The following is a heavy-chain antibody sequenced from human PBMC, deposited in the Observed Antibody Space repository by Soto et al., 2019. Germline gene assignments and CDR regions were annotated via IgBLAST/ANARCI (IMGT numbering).Heavy chain of an antibody. CDR3: ARGXGYXXYYXYMDV. CDR1: GGTFSSYT. V-gene: IGHV1-69*02. CDR2: IIPILGIA. Sequence: GASVKVSCKASGGTFSSYTISWVRQAPGQGLEWMGRIIPILGIANYAQKFQGRVTITADKSTSTAYMELSSLRSEDTAVYYCARGXGYXXYYXYMDVWGKGTTVTVSS. J-gene: IGHJ6*03. D-gene: IGHD5-12*01.